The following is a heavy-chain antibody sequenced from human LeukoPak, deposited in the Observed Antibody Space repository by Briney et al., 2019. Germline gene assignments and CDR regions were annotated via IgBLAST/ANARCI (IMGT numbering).Heavy chain of an antibody. V-gene: IGHV4-39*07. CDR1: GGSISSSSYY. CDR2: IYYSGST. CDR3: AREYYDFWSGYLIVNWFDP. J-gene: IGHJ5*02. D-gene: IGHD3-3*01. Sequence: NPSETLPLTCTVSGGSISSSSYYWGWIRQPPGKGLEWIGSIYYSGSTYYNPSLKSRVTISVDTSKNQFSLKLSSVTAADTAVYYCAREYYDFWSGYLIVNWFDPWGQGTLVTVSS.